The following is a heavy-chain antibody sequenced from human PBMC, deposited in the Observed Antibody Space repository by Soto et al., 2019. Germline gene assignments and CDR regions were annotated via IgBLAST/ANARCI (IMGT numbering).Heavy chain of an antibody. CDR1: CDSILNSVW. Sequence: PSEALSLTCAFSCDSILNSVWWTIVRHPPGKREEWIVEVFHTENTTYNPSLKSPDTITVDNSTSEFFPKLTFDTETSPGMCFCARKAWVRFDYWGQGALVTAS. J-gene: IGHJ4*02. V-gene: IGHV4-4*02. CDR2: VFHTENT. CDR3: ARKAWVRFDY. D-gene: IGHD7-27*01.